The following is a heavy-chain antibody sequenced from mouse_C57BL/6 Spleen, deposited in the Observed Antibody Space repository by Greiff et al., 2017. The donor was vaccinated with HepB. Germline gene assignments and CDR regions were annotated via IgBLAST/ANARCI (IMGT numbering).Heavy chain of an antibody. V-gene: IGHV1-59*01. CDR3: ARGDGSSPVYFDY. CDR1: GYTFTSYW. J-gene: IGHJ2*01. CDR2: IDPSDSYT. D-gene: IGHD1-1*01. Sequence: VQLQQPGAELVRPGTSVKLSCKASGYTFTSYWMHWVKQRPGQGLEWIGVIDPSDSYTNYNQKFKGKATLTVDTSSSTAYMQLSSLTSEDSPVYYCARGDGSSPVYFDYWGQGTTLTVSS.